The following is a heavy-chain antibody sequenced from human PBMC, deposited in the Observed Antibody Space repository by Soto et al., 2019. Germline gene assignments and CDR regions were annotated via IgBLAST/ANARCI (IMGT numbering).Heavy chain of an antibody. V-gene: IGHV1-3*01. J-gene: IGHJ5*02. CDR3: ARDGPTVTRDWFDP. CDR1: GYTFTSYA. D-gene: IGHD4-17*01. Sequence: QVQLVQSGAEVKKPGASVKVSCKASGYTFTSYAMHWVRQAPGQRLEWMGWINAGNGNTKYSQKFQGRVTITRDTSASTAYRELSSLRSEDTAVYYCARDGPTVTRDWFDPWGQGTLVTVSS. CDR2: INAGNGNT.